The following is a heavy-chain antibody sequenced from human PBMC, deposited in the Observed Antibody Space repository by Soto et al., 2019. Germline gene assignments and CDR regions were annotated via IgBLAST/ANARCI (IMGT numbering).Heavy chain of an antibody. J-gene: IGHJ4*02. CDR2: ISGSGGST. CDR3: AKDKYLTSGWGIAAAVTRFDY. V-gene: IGHV3-23*01. CDR1: GFTFSSYA. D-gene: IGHD6-13*01. Sequence: GGSLRLSCAASGFTFSSYAMSWVRQAPGKGLEWVSAISGSGGSTYYADSVKGRFTISRDNSKNTLYLQMNSLRAEDTAVYYCAKDKYLTSGWGIAAAVTRFDYWGQGTLVTVS.